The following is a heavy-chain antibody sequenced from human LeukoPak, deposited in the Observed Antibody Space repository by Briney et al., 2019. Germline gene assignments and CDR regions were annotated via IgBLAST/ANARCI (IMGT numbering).Heavy chain of an antibody. CDR1: GGSMGPNY. CDR3: ASGRLGYNSPFDS. J-gene: IGHJ4*02. V-gene: IGHV4-59*01. Sequence: KASETLSLTCTVSGGSMGPNYWRWIRQPPGKGLEWIGSIFYTGTTNYNPSLKSRVTISVDTSKNQFSLKLTSVTAADTAVYYCASGRLGYNSPFDSWGQGTLVTVSS. CDR2: IFYTGTT. D-gene: IGHD5-24*01.